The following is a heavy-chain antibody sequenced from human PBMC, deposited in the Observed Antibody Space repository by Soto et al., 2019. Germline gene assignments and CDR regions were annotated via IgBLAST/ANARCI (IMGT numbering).Heavy chain of an antibody. D-gene: IGHD2-15*01. CDR1: GGTFSSYA. V-gene: IGHV1-69*06. CDR2: IIPIFGTA. Sequence: SVKVSCKASGGTFSSYAISWVRQAPGQGLEWMGGIIPIFGTANYAQKFQGRVTITADKSTSTAYMELSSLRSEDTAVYYCAQGGVVVVAATPFHFDYWGQGTLVTVS. CDR3: AQGGVVVVAATPFHFDY. J-gene: IGHJ4*02.